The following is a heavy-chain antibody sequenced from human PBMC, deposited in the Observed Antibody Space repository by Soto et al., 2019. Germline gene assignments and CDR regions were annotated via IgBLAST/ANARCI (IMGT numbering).Heavy chain of an antibody. J-gene: IGHJ6*02. CDR3: ERRNYFYALDV. Sequence: SETLSLTCAVSGGSFSGYYWGWVRQPPGKGLEWVGEINYSGSTNYNPSLKRRVTISVDTSKNQVSLKVTSVTAADTAMYYCERRNYFYALDVWGQGTRVTVSS. CDR1: GGSFSGYY. CDR2: INYSGST. V-gene: IGHV4-34*01.